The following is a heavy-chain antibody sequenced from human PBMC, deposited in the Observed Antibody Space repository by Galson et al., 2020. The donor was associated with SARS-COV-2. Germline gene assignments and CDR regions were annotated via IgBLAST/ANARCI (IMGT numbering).Heavy chain of an antibody. V-gene: IGHV3-49*03. D-gene: IGHD3-3*01. J-gene: IGHJ4*02. CDR1: GFTFGDYA. Sequence: GGSLRLSCTASGFTFGDYAMSWFRQAPGKGLEWVGFIRSKAYGGTTEYAASVKGRFTISRDDSKSIAYLQMNSLKTEDTAVYYCTRSDFWSGYYADYWGQGTRVTVSS. CDR3: TRSDFWSGYYADY. CDR2: IRSKAYGGTT.